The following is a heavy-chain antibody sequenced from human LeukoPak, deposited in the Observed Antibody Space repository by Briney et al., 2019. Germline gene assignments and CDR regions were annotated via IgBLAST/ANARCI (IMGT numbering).Heavy chain of an antibody. Sequence: TGGSLRLSCAASGFTFSSYAMSWVRQAPGKGLEWVSAISGSGGTTYYADSVKGRFTISRDNSKNTPYLQMNSLRAEDTAVYYCAKDGYDYYYYYMDVWGRGTAVTVSS. V-gene: IGHV3-23*01. CDR3: AKDGYDYYYYYMDV. J-gene: IGHJ6*03. D-gene: IGHD1-1*01. CDR2: ISGSGGTT. CDR1: GFTFSSYA.